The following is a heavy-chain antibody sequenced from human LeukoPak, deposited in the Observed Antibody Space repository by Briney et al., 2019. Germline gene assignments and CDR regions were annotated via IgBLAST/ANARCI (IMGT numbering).Heavy chain of an antibody. J-gene: IGHJ6*03. CDR1: GFTFSSYS. Sequence: GGSLRLSCAASGFTFSSYSMNWVRQAPGKGLEWVSYISSSSSTIYYADSVKGRFTISRDNAKNSLYLQMNSLRAEDTAVYYCARDSPSEDDFWSGYHVYYYYMDVWGKGTTVTVSS. V-gene: IGHV3-48*01. D-gene: IGHD3-3*01. CDR3: ARDSPSEDDFWSGYHVYYYYMDV. CDR2: ISSSSSTI.